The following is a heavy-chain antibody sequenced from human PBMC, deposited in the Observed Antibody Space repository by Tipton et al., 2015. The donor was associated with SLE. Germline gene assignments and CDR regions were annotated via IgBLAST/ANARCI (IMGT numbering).Heavy chain of an antibody. Sequence: QSGPEVKKPGASVKVSCKASGYTFTDYIISWVRQAPGQGLEWMGWISAYSGNTNYAQNFQGRVTMTTDTSTNTAYMELRSLRSDDTAVYYCALERWLQVLDSWGQGTLVTVSS. CDR3: ALERWLQVLDS. CDR1: GYTFTDYI. CDR2: ISAYSGNT. V-gene: IGHV1-18*01. J-gene: IGHJ4*02. D-gene: IGHD5-24*01.